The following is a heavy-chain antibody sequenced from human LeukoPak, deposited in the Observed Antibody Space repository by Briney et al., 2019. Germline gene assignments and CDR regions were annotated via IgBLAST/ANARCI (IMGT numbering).Heavy chain of an antibody. Sequence: GGSLRLSCAASGFTLSSYSMNWVRQAPGKGLEWVSSISSSSSYIYYADSVKGRFTISRDNAKNSLYLQMNSLRAEDTAVYYCARDHYYHSSGYYVFDYWGQGTLVTVSS. CDR3: ARDHYYHSSGYYVFDY. CDR2: ISSSSSYI. D-gene: IGHD3-22*01. V-gene: IGHV3-21*01. CDR1: GFTLSSYS. J-gene: IGHJ4*02.